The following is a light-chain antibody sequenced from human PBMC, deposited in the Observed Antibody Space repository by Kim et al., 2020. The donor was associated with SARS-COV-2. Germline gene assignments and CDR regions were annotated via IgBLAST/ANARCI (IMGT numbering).Light chain of an antibody. J-gene: IGKJ3*01. Sequence: RGSTSCRYRQNHLYRDGNNYLKCCHQRPRQTPRRLKYKVSNRDSVVPDRFSGSESGTEFTLQISRVEAEDVGVYYCMQGTHRPFTFGPGTKVDIK. CDR3: MQGTHRPFT. V-gene: IGKV2-30*01. CDR2: KVS. CDR1: QNHLYRDGNNY.